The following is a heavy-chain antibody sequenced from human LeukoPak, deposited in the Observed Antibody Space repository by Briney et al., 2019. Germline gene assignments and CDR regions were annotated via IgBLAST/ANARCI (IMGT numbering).Heavy chain of an antibody. V-gene: IGHV3-30*04. CDR1: GFTFSNYA. CDR2: ISYDGRDI. CDR3: AKGEKQLDSFDI. J-gene: IGHJ3*02. Sequence: PGGSLRLSCAASGFTFSNYAMYWVRQAPGKGLDWVALISYDGRDIYYADSVKGRFTISRDNSNNTLYLQMNSLRTEDTAKYYCAKGEKQLDSFDIWGQGTMVTVSS. D-gene: IGHD1-1*01.